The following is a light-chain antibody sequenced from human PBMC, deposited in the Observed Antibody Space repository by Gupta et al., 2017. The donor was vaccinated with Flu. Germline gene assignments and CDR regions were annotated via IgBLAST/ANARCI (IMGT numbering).Light chain of an antibody. J-gene: IGLJ3*02. Sequence: QSVLTQPPSVSGAPGQRVTISCTGSNSNIGTGYDVFWYQQLPGSAPKLLIYANKTRPSAFPDRFSGSKSGTSASLSITGLQAEDEAVYFCQSYDSRLSGSVVFGGGTKLTVL. CDR3: QSYDSRLSGSVV. CDR2: ANK. V-gene: IGLV1-40*01. CDR1: NSNIGTGYD.